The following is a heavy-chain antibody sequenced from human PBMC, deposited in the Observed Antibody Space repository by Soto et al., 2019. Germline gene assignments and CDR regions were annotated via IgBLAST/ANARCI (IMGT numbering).Heavy chain of an antibody. CDR2: ISWDGEK. V-gene: IGHV2-5*02. CDR3: SHRRGDHLTCHYYFDY. CDR1: GFSLNTRGVG. J-gene: IGHJ4*02. D-gene: IGHD3-9*01. Sequence: QITLKESGPTLVKPTQTLTLTCTFSGFSLNTRGVGVGWIRQPPGKALEWLALISWDGEKRYRPSLKSRLTIXXDTAENQLVLKMTNMDPVHTAKYYCSHRRGDHLTCHYYFDYWGQGTLFPVSS.